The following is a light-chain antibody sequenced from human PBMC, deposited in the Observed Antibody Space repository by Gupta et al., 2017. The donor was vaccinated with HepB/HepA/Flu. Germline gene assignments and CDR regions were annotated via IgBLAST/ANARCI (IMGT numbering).Light chain of an antibody. Sequence: EIVFTPSPGSLSLSPGEVGTLSCRATQSVYNNYLTWYQQKPGQAPRLLIYGASTRVTGIPDRFSGNGSGTEFTLTVSRLEPEDFAVYYCQQHGSSPYTFGPGTKLEIK. J-gene: IGKJ2*01. CDR1: QSVYNNY. CDR3: QQHGSSPYT. V-gene: IGKV3-20*01. CDR2: GAS.